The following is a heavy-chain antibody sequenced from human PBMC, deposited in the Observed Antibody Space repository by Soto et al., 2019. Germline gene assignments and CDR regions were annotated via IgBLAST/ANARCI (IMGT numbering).Heavy chain of an antibody. V-gene: IGHV3-23*01. D-gene: IGHD3-3*01. CDR1: GFTFSSYA. CDR2: ISGSGGST. Sequence: GGSLRLSCAASGFTFSSYAMSWVRQAPGKGLEWVSAISGSGGSTYYADSVKGRFTISRANSKNTLYLQMNSLRAEDTAVYYCATVGQGRITIFGCFQHWGQGTLVTVSS. CDR3: ATVGQGRITIFGCFQH. J-gene: IGHJ1*01.